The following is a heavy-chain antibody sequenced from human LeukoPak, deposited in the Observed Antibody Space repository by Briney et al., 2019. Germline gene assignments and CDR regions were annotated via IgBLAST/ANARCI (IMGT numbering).Heavy chain of an antibody. CDR3: ARGPYYYDSSGYYQFDY. V-gene: IGHV1-8*02. J-gene: IGHJ4*02. CDR2: MNPNSGNT. CDR1: GYTFTSYG. D-gene: IGHD3-22*01. Sequence: ASVKVSCKASGYTFTSYGISWVRQAPGQGLEWMGWMNPNSGNTGYAQKFQGRVTMTRNTSISTAYMELSSLRSEDTAVYYCARGPYYYDSSGYYQFDYWGQGTLVTVSS.